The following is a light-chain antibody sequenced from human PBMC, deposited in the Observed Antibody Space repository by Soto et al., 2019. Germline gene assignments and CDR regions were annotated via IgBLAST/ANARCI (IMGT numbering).Light chain of an antibody. Sequence: ETVMTQSPATLSVSPGEGATLSCRASQSVSSNLVWYQHKPGQAPRLLIYGASTRATDIPARFSGSGSGTEFTLTISSLQSEDYAVYYCQQYNNLPRTFGGGTKGEIQ. CDR3: QQYNNLPRT. J-gene: IGKJ4*01. CDR2: GAS. V-gene: IGKV3-15*01. CDR1: QSVSSN.